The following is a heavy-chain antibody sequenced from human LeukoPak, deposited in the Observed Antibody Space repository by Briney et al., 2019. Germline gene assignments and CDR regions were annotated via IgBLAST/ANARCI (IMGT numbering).Heavy chain of an antibody. V-gene: IGHV3-23*01. J-gene: IGHJ4*02. Sequence: GGSLRLSCAASGFTFSTYAMSWVRQAPGQGLEWVSSINGDGGSTYYAESVKGRFTVSRDNSKNTLYLQMDSLRAEDTAVYYCAKRPDCSTTNCFRFEYWGQRTLVTVSS. CDR3: AKRPDCSTTNCFRFEY. CDR1: GFTFSTYA. CDR2: INGDGGST. D-gene: IGHD2-2*01.